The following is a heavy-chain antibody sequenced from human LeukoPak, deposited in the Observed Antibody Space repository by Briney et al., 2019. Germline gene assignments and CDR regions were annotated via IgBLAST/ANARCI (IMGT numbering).Heavy chain of an antibody. J-gene: IGHJ6*02. Sequence: SETLSLTCTVSGGSISSYYWSWIRQPPGKGLEWIGYIYYSGSTNYNPSVKSRVTISVDTSKNQFSMKLSSVTAAAAAVYSCARLLRGTAPFYYYYGMDVWGQGTTVTVSS. CDR1: GGSISSYY. CDR3: ARLLRGTAPFYYYYGMDV. V-gene: IGHV4-59*01. CDR2: IYYSGST. D-gene: IGHD1-1*01.